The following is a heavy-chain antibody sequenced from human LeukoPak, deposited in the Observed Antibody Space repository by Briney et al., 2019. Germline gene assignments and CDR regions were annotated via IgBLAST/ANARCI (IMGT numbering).Heavy chain of an antibody. V-gene: IGHV3-23*01. CDR1: GFTFDDYA. CDR2: ISGSGGST. Sequence: GGSLRLSCAVSGFTFDDYAMHWVRQVPGKGLEWVSAISGSGGSTYYADSVKGRFTISRDNSKNTLYLQMNSLRAEDTAVYYCAKGSYGSGTYGSFDYWGQGTLVTVSS. J-gene: IGHJ4*02. CDR3: AKGSYGSGTYGSFDY. D-gene: IGHD3-10*01.